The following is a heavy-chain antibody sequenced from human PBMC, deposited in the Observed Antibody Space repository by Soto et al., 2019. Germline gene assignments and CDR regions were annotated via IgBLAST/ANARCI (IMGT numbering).Heavy chain of an antibody. V-gene: IGHV1-18*01. D-gene: IGHD2-15*01. CDR2: ISPSNGNT. Sequence: QVQLVQSGAEVKKPGASMKVSCKASGYTFTTYGLTWLRQAPGQGHEWMGWISPSNGNTTYAQQFQGRVTMTTDTSTRTAYMELRSLSSDDTAVYYCARVIVVVANSAFVIWGQGTMVTVSS. CDR1: GYTFTTYG. J-gene: IGHJ3*02. CDR3: ARVIVVVANSAFVI.